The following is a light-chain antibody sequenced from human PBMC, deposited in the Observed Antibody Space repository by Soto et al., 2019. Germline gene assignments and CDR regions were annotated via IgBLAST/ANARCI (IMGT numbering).Light chain of an antibody. V-gene: IGKV3-15*01. CDR1: QNVHSN. J-gene: IGKJ2*01. CDR2: AAT. Sequence: EIVMTQSPGTLSVSLGGRASLSCTASQNVHSNLAWCQHKPGQAPRLLIYAATTRATGVPARISGSGSGTDFTLTIDSLQSEDFAVYFCQQYNDWPVYTFGLGTKVEI. CDR3: QQYNDWPVYT.